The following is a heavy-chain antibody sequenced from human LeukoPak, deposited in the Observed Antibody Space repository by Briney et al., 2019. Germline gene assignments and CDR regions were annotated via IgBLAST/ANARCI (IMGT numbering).Heavy chain of an antibody. J-gene: IGHJ4*02. V-gene: IGHV4-59*01. CDR3: ARTIAAAPVYDFDY. D-gene: IGHD6-13*01. CDR2: IHYSGST. Sequence: SETLSLTCAVSGGSINGYYWSWIRQTPGKGLEWIAYIHYSGSTNYNPSLKSRVTISVDTSKNQFSLKLSSVTAADTAVYYCARTIAAAPVYDFDYWGRGTLVTVSS. CDR1: GGSINGYY.